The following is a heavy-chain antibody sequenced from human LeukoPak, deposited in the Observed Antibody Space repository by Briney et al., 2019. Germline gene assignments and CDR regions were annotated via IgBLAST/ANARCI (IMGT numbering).Heavy chain of an antibody. J-gene: IGHJ4*01. Sequence: SETLSLTCTVSGGSISSYYWSWIRQPPGKGLEWIGYIYTSGSTNYNPSLKSRVTISVDTSKNQFSLKLSSVTAADTAVYYCARRRYSGSYFDYWGQGTPVTVFS. CDR2: IYTSGST. V-gene: IGHV4-4*09. CDR3: ARRRYSGSYFDY. CDR1: GGSISSYY. D-gene: IGHD1-26*01.